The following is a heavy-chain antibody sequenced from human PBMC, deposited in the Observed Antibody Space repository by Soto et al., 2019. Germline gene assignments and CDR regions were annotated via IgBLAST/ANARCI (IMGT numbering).Heavy chain of an antibody. Sequence: QVQLQESGPGLVKPSDTLSLTCAVSGYSISSSNWWGWIRQPPGKGLEWIGYIYYSGSTYYNPSLKSRVTMSVGTSKNQFSLKLSSVTAVDTAVYYCARSFSFYCSSTSCYPPGFDYWGQGTLVTVSS. D-gene: IGHD2-2*01. CDR1: GYSISSSNW. V-gene: IGHV4-28*01. J-gene: IGHJ4*02. CDR3: ARSFSFYCSSTSCYPPGFDY. CDR2: IYYSGST.